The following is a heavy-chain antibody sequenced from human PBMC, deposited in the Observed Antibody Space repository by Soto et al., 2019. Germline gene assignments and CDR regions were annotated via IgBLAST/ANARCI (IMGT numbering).Heavy chain of an antibody. Sequence: ASVKVSCKASGYTFTSYAMHWVRQAPGQRLEWMGWINAGNGNTKYSQKFQGRVTITRDTSASTAYMELSSLRSEDTAVYYCARNDDSSGYHNWFDPWGQGPLVTVS. CDR1: GYTFTSYA. CDR3: ARNDDSSGYHNWFDP. CDR2: INAGNGNT. V-gene: IGHV1-3*01. J-gene: IGHJ5*02. D-gene: IGHD3-22*01.